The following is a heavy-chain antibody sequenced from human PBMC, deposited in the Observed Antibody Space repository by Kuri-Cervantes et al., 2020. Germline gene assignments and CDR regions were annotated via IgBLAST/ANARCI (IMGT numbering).Heavy chain of an antibody. Sequence: GGSLRLSCAASGFTFSSYSMNWVRQAPGKELEWVSFISSSSSYKYYADSVKGRFTISRDNVNNSLYLQMNSLRVEDTAVYYCARRRASASYGMDVWGQGNTVTVSS. V-gene: IGHV3-21*01. J-gene: IGHJ6*02. CDR3: ARRRASASYGMDV. CDR2: ISSSSSYK. CDR1: GFTFSSYS.